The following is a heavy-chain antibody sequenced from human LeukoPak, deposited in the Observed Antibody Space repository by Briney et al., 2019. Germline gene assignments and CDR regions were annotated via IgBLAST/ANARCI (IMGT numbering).Heavy chain of an antibody. V-gene: IGHV1-2*02. D-gene: IGHD3-10*01. Sequence: ASVKVSCKASGYTFTGYYVHWVRQAPGQGLEWMGWMNPKSGGTNYAQKFEARVTMNRDTSISTAYMELSRLRSDDTAVYYCARGFPREVNYYGSGSYDNWFDPWGQGTLVTVSS. CDR1: GYTFTGYY. J-gene: IGHJ5*02. CDR2: MNPKSGGT. CDR3: ARGFPREVNYYGSGSYDNWFDP.